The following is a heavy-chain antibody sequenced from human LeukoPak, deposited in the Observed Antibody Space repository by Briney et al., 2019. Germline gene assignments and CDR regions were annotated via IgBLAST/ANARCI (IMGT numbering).Heavy chain of an antibody. CDR2: TYYRSKWYS. Sequence: SQTLSLSCAISGDRVSSNSAAWTWIRQSPSRGLEWLGRTYYRSKWYSDYAVSVNTRITISPDTSKNQFSLQLNSVTPEDTAVYYCARGQANWYFDVWGRGTLVTVSS. CDR1: GDRVSSNSAA. J-gene: IGHJ2*01. CDR3: ARGQANWYFDV. V-gene: IGHV6-1*01.